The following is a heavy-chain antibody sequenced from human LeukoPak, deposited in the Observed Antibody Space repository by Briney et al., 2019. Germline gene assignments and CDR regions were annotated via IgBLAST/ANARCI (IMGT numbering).Heavy chain of an antibody. V-gene: IGHV4-39*01. CDR2: ISSSGKA. CDR1: GRSITTTDFD. D-gene: IGHD2-15*01. Sequence: PSETLSLTCAVSGRSITTTDFDWAWIRQPPGQGFEWIATISSSGKAYYYPSLMSRVTISVDTSKNQFSLDVTSVTAADTGLFYCARFRGGTGFDYWGRGILVIVS. J-gene: IGHJ4*02. CDR3: ARFRGGTGFDY.